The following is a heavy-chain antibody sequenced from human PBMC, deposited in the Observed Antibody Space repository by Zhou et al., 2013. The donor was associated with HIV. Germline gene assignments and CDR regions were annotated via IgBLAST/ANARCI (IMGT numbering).Heavy chain of an antibody. CDR3: ATLGWFRSIFDY. CDR2: INPDSGDT. J-gene: IGHJ4*02. CDR1: GYTFTGYY. Sequence: QVQLVQSGAEVKKPGASVKVSCKASGYTFTGYYIHWVRQAPGQGLEWMGWINPDSGDTNYALKFQGRFTMTRDTSISTAYMELRRLRSDDTAVYYCATLGWFRSIFDYWGQGTPVDHLL. V-gene: IGHV1-2*02. D-gene: IGHD6-19*01.